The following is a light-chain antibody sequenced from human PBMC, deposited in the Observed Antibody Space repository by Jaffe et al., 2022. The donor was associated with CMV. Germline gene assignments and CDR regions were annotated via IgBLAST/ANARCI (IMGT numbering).Light chain of an antibody. J-gene: IGKJ2*01. Sequence: EIVLTQSPGTLSLSPGERATLSCRASQSLTGRYLTWYQQKPGQAPRLLIYGASNRATGIPDRFSGSGSGTDFTLTISRLEPEDFAVYYCQHYGISWYIFGQGTKLEIK. V-gene: IGKV3-20*01. CDR3: QHYGISWYI. CDR1: QSLTGRY. CDR2: GAS.